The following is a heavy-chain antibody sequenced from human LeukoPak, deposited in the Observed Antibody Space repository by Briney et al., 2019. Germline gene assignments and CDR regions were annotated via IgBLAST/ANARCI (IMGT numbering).Heavy chain of an antibody. CDR3: ARDDGYSSSWYSDY. D-gene: IGHD6-13*01. V-gene: IGHV3-11*05. J-gene: IGHJ4*02. Sequence: GGSLRLSCAASGFTFSDYYMSWIRQAPGKWLEWVSGISSSSIYTNYADSVKGRFTISRDNAKNSLYLQMNSLRAEDTAVYYCARDDGYSSSWYSDYWGQGTLVTVSS. CDR2: ISSSSIYT. CDR1: GFTFSDYY.